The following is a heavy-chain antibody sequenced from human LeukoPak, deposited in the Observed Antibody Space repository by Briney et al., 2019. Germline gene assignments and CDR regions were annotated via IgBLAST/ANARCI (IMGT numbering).Heavy chain of an antibody. CDR2: INHSGST. Sequence: SSETLSLTCAVYGGSFSGYYWSRIRQPPGKGLEWIGEINHSGSTNYNPSLKSRVTISVDTSKNQFSLKLFSVTAADTAVYYCARGGGRYSSSWYKVHWFDPWGQGTLVTVSS. CDR1: GGSFSGYY. D-gene: IGHD6-13*01. CDR3: ARGGGRYSSSWYKVHWFDP. J-gene: IGHJ5*02. V-gene: IGHV4-34*01.